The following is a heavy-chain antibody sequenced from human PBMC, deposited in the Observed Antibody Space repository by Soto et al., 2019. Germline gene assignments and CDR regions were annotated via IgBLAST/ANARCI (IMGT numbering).Heavy chain of an antibody. CDR2: INHSGST. Sequence: SETLSVTCAVYGGSFSGYYWSWSRQPPGKGLEWIGEINHSGSTNYNPSLKSRVTISVDTSKNQFSLKLSSVTAADTAVYYCARGGRSSSKTVFDYWGQGTLVTVSS. CDR3: ARGGRSSSKTVFDY. CDR1: GGSFSGYY. D-gene: IGHD6-6*01. V-gene: IGHV4-34*01. J-gene: IGHJ4*02.